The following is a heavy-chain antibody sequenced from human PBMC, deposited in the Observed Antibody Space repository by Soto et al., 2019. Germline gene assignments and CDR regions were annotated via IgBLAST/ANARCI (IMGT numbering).Heavy chain of an antibody. CDR2: INAGNGNT. V-gene: IGHV1-3*01. CDR3: ARGLGLYYFDY. D-gene: IGHD1-26*01. J-gene: IGHJ4*02. CDR1: GYTFTSYA. Sequence: QVQLVQSGAEVKKPGASVKVSCKASGYTFTSYAMHWVRQAPGQRLEWMGWINAGNGNTKYSQKFQGRVTITRDTSASTAYMELSSLGSEDTAVYYCARGLGLYYFDYWGQGTLVTVSS.